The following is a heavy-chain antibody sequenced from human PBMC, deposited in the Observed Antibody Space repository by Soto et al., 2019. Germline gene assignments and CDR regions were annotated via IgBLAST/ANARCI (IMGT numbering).Heavy chain of an antibody. J-gene: IGHJ4*02. Sequence: QVQLVQSGAEVKKPGSSVKVSCKASGGTFSSYAICWVRQAPGQGLEWMGGIIPIFGTANYAQKFQARVTISADESTSTAYMELSSLRSEDTAVYYWARPYGGNSHYDYWGQGTLVTVSS. CDR2: IIPIFGTA. V-gene: IGHV1-69*01. CDR3: ARPYGGNSHYDY. D-gene: IGHD2-21*02. CDR1: GGTFSSYA.